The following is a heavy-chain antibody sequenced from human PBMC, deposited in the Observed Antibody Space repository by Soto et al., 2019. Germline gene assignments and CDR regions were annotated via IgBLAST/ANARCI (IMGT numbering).Heavy chain of an antibody. V-gene: IGHV4-59*07. CDR3: ARKQLLPYYYALDV. D-gene: IGHD6-13*01. CDR2: IYFRGST. Sequence: QVQLQESGPGLVKPSDTLSLNCTVSGGSISGYYWSWIRQPPGKGLEYIGYIYFRGSTNYNPSLKSRVTMSVDTSRNLFSLKVNSVTAADTAVYYCARKQLLPYYYALDVWGQGTTVTVSS. J-gene: IGHJ6*02. CDR1: GGSISGYY.